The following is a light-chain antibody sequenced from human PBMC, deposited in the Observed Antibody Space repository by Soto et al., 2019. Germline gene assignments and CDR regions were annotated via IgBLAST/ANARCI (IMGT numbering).Light chain of an antibody. CDR1: QSVSNRY. CDR3: QQYGSSPYT. CDR2: GAS. V-gene: IGKV3-20*01. J-gene: IGKJ2*01. Sequence: EIVLTQSPGTLSLSPGERATLSCRASQSVSNRYLAWYQQKPGQAPWLLIYGASSRATGIPDRFSGSGSGTDFTLTIRRLEPEDFAVYYCQQYGSSPYTFGQGTKLEIK.